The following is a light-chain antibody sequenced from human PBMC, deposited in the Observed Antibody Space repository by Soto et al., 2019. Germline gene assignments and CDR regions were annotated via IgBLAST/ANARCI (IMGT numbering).Light chain of an antibody. Sequence: DIQMTQSPSSLSASVGDRITITCRAIQGISRYLNWYQHKPGKAPKILINAASSLERGAQSRFSGGESGTDVKLNIICLQPDDFATYYCQQNYRATPWTFGQGTKVAVK. V-gene: IGKV1-39*01. CDR2: AAS. CDR3: QQNYRATPWT. CDR1: QGISRY. J-gene: IGKJ1*01.